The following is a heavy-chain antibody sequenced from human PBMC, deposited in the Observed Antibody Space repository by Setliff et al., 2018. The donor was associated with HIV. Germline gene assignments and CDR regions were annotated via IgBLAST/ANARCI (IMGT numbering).Heavy chain of an antibody. D-gene: IGHD3-3*01. V-gene: IGHV1-46*01. CDR2: INPSGGST. Sequence: GASVKVSCKASGYTFTSYYMHWVRQAPGQGLEWMGIINPSGGSTSYVQKFQGRVTMTRDTSTSTVYMELSSLRSEDTAVYYCARDTYYNFWSGLEDYYYYMDVWGKGTTVTVSS. J-gene: IGHJ6*03. CDR1: GYTFTSYY. CDR3: ARDTYYNFWSGLEDYYYYMDV.